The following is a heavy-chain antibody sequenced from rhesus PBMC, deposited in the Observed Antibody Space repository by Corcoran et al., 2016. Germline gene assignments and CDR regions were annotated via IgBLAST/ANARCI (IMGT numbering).Heavy chain of an antibody. CDR1: GSSMLTTW. V-gene: IGHV4-80*01. J-gene: IGHJ4*01. D-gene: IGHD5-30*01. CDR2: VDDGPGRT. CDR3: ARIGFTGYGALAF. Sequence: QVQLQESGPGLVQPSETPSLNCTVLGSSMLTTWGCRIRQPAGKGLDWIGEVDDGPGRTNFNPSLNCRISISRDASKNHFFLKLTSMAAADTAVYWCARIGFTGYGALAFWGQGVLVTVSS.